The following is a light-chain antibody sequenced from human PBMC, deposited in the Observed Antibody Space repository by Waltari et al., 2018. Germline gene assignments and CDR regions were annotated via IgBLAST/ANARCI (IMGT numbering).Light chain of an antibody. CDR1: RRHVGGLNY. V-gene: IGLV2-8*01. J-gene: IGLJ3*02. CDR3: SSYGGSNNLV. CDR2: EVS. Sequence: QSALTQPPSAPGSPGQSVTISCPGTRRHVGGLNYFSWYQQHPGKAPTVMIYEVSKRPSGVPDRFSGSKSGNTASLTVSGVQAEDEADYYCSSYGGSNNLVFGGGTKLTVL.